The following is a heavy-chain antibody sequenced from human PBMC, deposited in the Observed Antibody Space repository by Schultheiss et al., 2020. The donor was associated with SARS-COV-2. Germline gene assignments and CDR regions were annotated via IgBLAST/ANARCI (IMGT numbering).Heavy chain of an antibody. J-gene: IGHJ4*02. CDR1: GFTFSNAW. CDR3: TTENCSGGSCYIVDY. Sequence: GESLKISCAASGFTFSNAWMNWVRQAPGKGLEWVGRIKSKTDGGTTDYAAPVKGRFTISRDDSKNTLYLQMNSLKTEDTAVYYCTTENCSGGSCYIVDYWGQGTLVTVSS. V-gene: IGHV3-15*07. D-gene: IGHD2-15*01. CDR2: IKSKTDGGTT.